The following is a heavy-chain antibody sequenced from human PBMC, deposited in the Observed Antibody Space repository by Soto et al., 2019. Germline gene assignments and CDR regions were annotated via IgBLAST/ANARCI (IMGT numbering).Heavy chain of an antibody. J-gene: IGHJ4*02. CDR1: GFTFSTYW. CDR2: INQDGSER. D-gene: IGHD3-16*01. Sequence: EVQLVESGGGLVLPGGSLRLPCAASGFTFSTYWMTWVRQPPGKGLEWVASINQDGSERYYVDSVRGRFTISRDNAKNSLYLQMNSLRAEDTAVYYCVCGGNFFVYWGQGTLVTVSP. CDR3: VCGGNFFVY. V-gene: IGHV3-7*01.